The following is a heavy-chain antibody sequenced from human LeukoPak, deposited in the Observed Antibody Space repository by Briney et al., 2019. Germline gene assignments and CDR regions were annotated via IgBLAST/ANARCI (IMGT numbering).Heavy chain of an antibody. CDR2: ISAYNGNT. Sequence: GASVKVSCKASGYTFTSYGISWVRQAPGQGLEWMGWISAYNGNTNYAQKLQGRVTMTTDTSTSTAYMELRSLRSDDTAVYYSARAYCSSTSCYSDFDYWGQGTLVTVSS. J-gene: IGHJ4*02. CDR1: GYTFTSYG. D-gene: IGHD2-2*01. V-gene: IGHV1-18*01. CDR3: ARAYCSSTSCYSDFDY.